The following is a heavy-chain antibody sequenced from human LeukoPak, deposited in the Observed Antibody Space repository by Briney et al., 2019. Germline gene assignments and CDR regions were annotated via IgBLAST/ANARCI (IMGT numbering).Heavy chain of an antibody. V-gene: IGHV4-39*07. D-gene: IGHD2/OR15-2a*01. J-gene: IGHJ4*02. CDR1: GGSISNTSYY. CDR3: ARANLRASHDRRTFETFFDY. CDR2: SYYSGTT. Sequence: SETLSLTCTVSGGSISNTSYYWGWIRQPPGKGLEWIGSSYYSGTTYYNPSLKSRLTVSVDTSKNQFSLRLRSVTATDTAVYYCARANLRASHDRRTFETFFDYWGQGTLVTVSS.